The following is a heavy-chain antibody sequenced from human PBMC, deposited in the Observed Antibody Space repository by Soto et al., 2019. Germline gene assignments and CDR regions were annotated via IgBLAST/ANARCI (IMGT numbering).Heavy chain of an antibody. J-gene: IGHJ4*02. D-gene: IGHD5-12*01. CDR1: GYTFTSYG. CDR3: ARERSGYTYELNYFDY. Sequence: QVQLVQSGAEVKKPGASVKVSCKASGYTFTSYGISWVRQAPGQGLEWMGWISAYNGYTNYAQKLQGRVTVTTDTSTSTAYMALRSLRSDDTAVYYCARERSGYTYELNYFDYWGQGTLVTVSS. V-gene: IGHV1-18*01. CDR2: ISAYNGYT.